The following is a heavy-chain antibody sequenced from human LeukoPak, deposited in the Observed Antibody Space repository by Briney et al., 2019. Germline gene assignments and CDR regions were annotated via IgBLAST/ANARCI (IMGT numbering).Heavy chain of an antibody. CDR1: GGSFSGYY. CDR2: INHSGST. J-gene: IGHJ4*02. V-gene: IGHV4-34*01. Sequence: SETLSLTCAVYGGSFSGYYWSWIRQPPGKGLEWNGEINHSGSTNYNPSLKSRVTISVDTSKNQFSLKLSSVTAADTAVYYCARVVYDYVWGSYRPYHFDYWGQGTLVTVSS. D-gene: IGHD3-16*02. CDR3: ARVVYDYVWGSYRPYHFDY.